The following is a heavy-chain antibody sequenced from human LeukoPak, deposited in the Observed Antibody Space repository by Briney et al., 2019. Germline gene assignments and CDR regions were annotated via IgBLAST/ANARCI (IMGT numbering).Heavy chain of an antibody. CDR1: GYTLTELS. Sequence: ASVKVSCKVSGYTLTELSMHWVRQAPGKGLEWMGGFDPEDGETIYAQKIQGRVTMTEDTSTDTAYMELSSLRSEDTAVYYCATGKALQPGDFDYWGQGTLVTVSS. V-gene: IGHV1-24*01. CDR3: ATGKALQPGDFDY. CDR2: FDPEDGET. D-gene: IGHD6-13*01. J-gene: IGHJ4*02.